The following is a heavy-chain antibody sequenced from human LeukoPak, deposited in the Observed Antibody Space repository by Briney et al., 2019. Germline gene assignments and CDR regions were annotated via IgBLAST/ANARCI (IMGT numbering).Heavy chain of an antibody. D-gene: IGHD6-19*01. CDR3: ASQWLVPYNWFGP. V-gene: IGHV4-59*01. J-gene: IGHJ5*02. CDR1: GGSISSYY. Sequence: SETLSLTCTVSGGSISSYYWSWIRQPPGKGLEWIGYIYYSGSTNYNPSLKSRVTISVDTSKNQFSLKLSSVTAADTAVYYCASQWLVPYNWFGPWGQGTLVTVSS. CDR2: IYYSGST.